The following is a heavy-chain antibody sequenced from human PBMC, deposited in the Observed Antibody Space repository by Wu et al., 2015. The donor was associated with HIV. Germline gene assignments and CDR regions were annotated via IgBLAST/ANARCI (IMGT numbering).Heavy chain of an antibody. CDR2: IIPIFGTA. CDR1: GGTFSSYA. CDR3: ARDPDYPDYGDYCDY. Sequence: QVQLVQSGAEVKKPGSSVKVSCKASGGTFSSYAISWVRQAPGQGLEWMGGIIPIFGTANYAQKFEGRVTITTDESTNTAYMELSSLRSEDTAVYYCARDPDYPDYGDYCDYWGQGTLVTVSS. D-gene: IGHD4-17*01. J-gene: IGHJ4*02. V-gene: IGHV1-69*05.